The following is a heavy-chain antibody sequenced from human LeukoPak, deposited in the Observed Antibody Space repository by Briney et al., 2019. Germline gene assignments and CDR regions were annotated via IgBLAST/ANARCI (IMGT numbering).Heavy chain of an antibody. J-gene: IGHJ6*03. Sequence: SETLSLTCTVSGGSISSHYWSWIRQPPGKGLEWIGYIYYSGSTNYNPSLKSRVTISVDTSKNQFSLKLSSVTAADTAVYYCASESLPPAWIQLWPYYYYYYMDVWGKGTTVTVSS. D-gene: IGHD5-18*01. V-gene: IGHV4-59*11. CDR2: IYYSGST. CDR1: GGSISSHY. CDR3: ASESLPPAWIQLWPYYYYYYMDV.